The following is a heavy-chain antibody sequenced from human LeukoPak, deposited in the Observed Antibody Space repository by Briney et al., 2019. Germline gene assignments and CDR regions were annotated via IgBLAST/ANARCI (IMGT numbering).Heavy chain of an antibody. V-gene: IGHV3-30*02. CDR3: AKTPGIAATNSNWFDP. CDR2: IRYDGSNK. CDR1: GYTFSSYG. D-gene: IGHD6-13*01. J-gene: IGHJ5*02. Sequence: PGGSLRLSCAASGYTFSSYGMHWVRQAPGKGLEWVAFIRYDGSNKYYADSVKGRFTISRDNSKNTLYLQMNSLRAEDTAVYYCAKTPGIAATNSNWFDPWGQGTLVTVSS.